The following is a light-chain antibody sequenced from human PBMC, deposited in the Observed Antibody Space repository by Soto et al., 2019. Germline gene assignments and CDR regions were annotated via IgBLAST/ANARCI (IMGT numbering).Light chain of an antibody. CDR2: DAT. CDR3: QQRSVWPPIT. V-gene: IGKV3-11*01. J-gene: IGKJ5*01. Sequence: EIVFTQSPATLSLSPGERATLSCRASQSIHTNLAWYQQKPGQPPRLVVYDATLRANGVPDRFGGSRSGTEFTLTINSLEPEDFAVYYCQQRSVWPPITFGQGTRLE. CDR1: QSIHTN.